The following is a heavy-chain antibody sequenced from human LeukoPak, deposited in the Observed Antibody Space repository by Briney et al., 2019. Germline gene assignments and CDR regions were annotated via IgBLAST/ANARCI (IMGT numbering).Heavy chain of an antibody. CDR3: ARVQSLGPGVRGAFDI. D-gene: IGHD3-10*01. J-gene: IGHJ3*02. V-gene: IGHV3-7*04. CDR1: GFTFSSYW. Sequence: PGGSLRLSCAASGFTFSSYWMSWVRQAPGKGLEWVANIKQDGSEKYYVDSVKGRFTISRDNAKNSLYLQMNSLRAEDTAVYYCARVQSLGPGVRGAFDIWGQGTMVTVSS. CDR2: IKQDGSEK.